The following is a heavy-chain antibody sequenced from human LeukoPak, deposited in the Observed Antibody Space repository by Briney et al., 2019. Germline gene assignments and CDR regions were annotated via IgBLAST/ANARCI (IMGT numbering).Heavy chain of an antibody. CDR1: GFTFNYAW. V-gene: IGHV3-15*01. Sequence: GGSLRLSCAASGFTFNYAWMSWVRQAPGKGLEWVGRIKSKTDGETTDYAAPVKGRFTISRDDSKNTLYLQMNSLKTDDTALYYCTTAPSGYAYMNGWHLDYWGQGALVTVSS. J-gene: IGHJ4*02. CDR3: TTAPSGYAYMNGWHLDY. CDR2: IKSKTDGETT. D-gene: IGHD5-18*01.